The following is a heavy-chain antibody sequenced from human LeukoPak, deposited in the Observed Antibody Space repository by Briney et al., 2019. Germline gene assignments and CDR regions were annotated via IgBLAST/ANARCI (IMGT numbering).Heavy chain of an antibody. J-gene: IGHJ4*02. D-gene: IGHD3-22*01. CDR3: ARGLGRSYYYDSSGYFDY. Sequence: SETLSLTCAVYGGSFSSYYWSWIRQPPGKGLEWIGYIYYSGSTNYNPSLKSRVTISVDTSKNQFSLKLSSVTAADTAVYYCARGLGRSYYYDSSGYFDYWGQGTLVTVSS. CDR1: GGSFSSYY. CDR2: IYYSGST. V-gene: IGHV4-59*01.